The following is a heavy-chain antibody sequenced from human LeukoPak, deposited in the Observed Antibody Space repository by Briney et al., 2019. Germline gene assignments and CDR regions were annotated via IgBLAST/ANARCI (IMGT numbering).Heavy chain of an antibody. V-gene: IGHV3-74*01. Sequence: GGSLRLSCATSGFTFNNYWMHWVRQGPGKGLAWVSYISPDGSSTYYADSVKGRFTISRDDSKNTLYLQMNSLRAEDTAVYYCARGTWATLYYYYMDVWGKGTTVTVSS. CDR2: ISPDGSST. CDR3: ARGTWATLYYYYMDV. J-gene: IGHJ6*03. D-gene: IGHD5-24*01. CDR1: GFTFNNYW.